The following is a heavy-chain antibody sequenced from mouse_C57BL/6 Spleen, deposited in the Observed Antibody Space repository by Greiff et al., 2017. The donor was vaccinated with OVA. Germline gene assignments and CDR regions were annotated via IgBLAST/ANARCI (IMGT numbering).Heavy chain of an antibody. J-gene: IGHJ4*01. V-gene: IGHV5-9-1*02. D-gene: IGHD2-12*01. CDR1: GFTFSSYA. CDR3: TRDPSYDWVYAMDY. Sequence: EVNLVESGEGLVKPGGSLKLSCAASGFTFSSYAMSWVRQTPEKRLEWVAYISSGGDYIYYADTVKGRFTISRDNARNTLYLQMSSLKSEDTAMYYCTRDPSYDWVYAMDYWGQGTSVTVSS. CDR2: ISSGGDYI.